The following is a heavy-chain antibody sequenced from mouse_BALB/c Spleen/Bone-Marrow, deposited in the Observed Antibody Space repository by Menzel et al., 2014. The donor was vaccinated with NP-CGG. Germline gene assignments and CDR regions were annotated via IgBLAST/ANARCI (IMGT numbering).Heavy chain of an antibody. V-gene: IGHV14-3*02. CDR3: ASYYYGSSRFAY. D-gene: IGHD1-1*01. Sequence: AQLKDSGAELVKPGASVKLSCTASGFNIKDTYMHWVKQRPEQGLEWIGRIDPANGNTKYDPKFQGKATTTADTSSNTAYLQLSSLTSEDTAVYYCASYYYGSSRFAYWGQGTLVTVSA. CDR2: IDPANGNT. J-gene: IGHJ3*01. CDR1: GFNIKDTY.